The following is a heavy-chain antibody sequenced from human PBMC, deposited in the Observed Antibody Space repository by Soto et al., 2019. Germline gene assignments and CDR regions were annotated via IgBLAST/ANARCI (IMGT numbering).Heavy chain of an antibody. CDR1: GFRFSDYY. D-gene: IGHD6-19*01. CDR2: ISLSGNYI. J-gene: IGHJ3*01. V-gene: IGHV3-11*04. Sequence: GSLRLSCAASGFRFSDYYMAWIRQAPGKGLEWVSYISLSGNYIYYSDSVKGRFTISRDNAKNSLYLRMNSLRAEDTAVYYCARPPGYSSGWYPERWGQGTMVTVSS. CDR3: ARPPGYSSGWYPER.